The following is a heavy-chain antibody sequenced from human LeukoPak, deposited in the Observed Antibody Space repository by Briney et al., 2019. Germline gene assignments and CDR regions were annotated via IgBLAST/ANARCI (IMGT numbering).Heavy chain of an antibody. CDR3: AKMYYRTPYYFDY. D-gene: IGHD2-8*01. CDR1: GFTFTNYE. CDR2: ISGSDGST. J-gene: IGHJ4*02. Sequence: GGSLRLSCAASGFTFTNYEMSWVRQAPGKGLEWLSSISGSDGSTYYADSVKGRFTISRDNSKNTLYLQMNSLRAEDTAVYYCAKMYYRTPYYFDYWGQGTLVTVSS. V-gene: IGHV3-23*01.